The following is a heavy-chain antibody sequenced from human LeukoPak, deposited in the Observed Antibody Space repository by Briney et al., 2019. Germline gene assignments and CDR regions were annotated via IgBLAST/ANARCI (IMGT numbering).Heavy chain of an antibody. CDR3: ARGGGYQPLTPFDY. Sequence: GGSLRPSCAASGFTFSSYAMHWVRQAPGKGLEWVAVISYDGSNKYYADSVKGRFTISRDNSKNTLYLQMNSLRAEDTAVYYCARGGGYQPLTPFDYWGQGTLVTVSS. D-gene: IGHD2-2*01. CDR1: GFTFSSYA. J-gene: IGHJ4*02. CDR2: ISYDGSNK. V-gene: IGHV3-30-3*01.